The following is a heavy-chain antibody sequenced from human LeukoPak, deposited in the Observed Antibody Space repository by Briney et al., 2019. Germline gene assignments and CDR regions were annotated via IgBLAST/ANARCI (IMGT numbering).Heavy chain of an antibody. CDR3: AKVGGPRDY. D-gene: IGHD3-16*01. CDR2: IRSSGGGT. V-gene: IGHV3-23*01. J-gene: IGHJ4*02. CDR1: RFTFSTYV. Sequence: GGSLRLSCVASRFTFSTYVMSWVRQAPGKGLEWVSAIRSSGGGTYYADSVKGRFTISRDNSKNTLYLQMNSLRAEDTAVYYCAKVGGPRDYWGQGTLVTVSS.